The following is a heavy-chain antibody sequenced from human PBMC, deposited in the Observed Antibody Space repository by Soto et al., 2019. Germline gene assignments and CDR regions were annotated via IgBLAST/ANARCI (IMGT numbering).Heavy chain of an antibody. CDR1: GYSFTSYY. CDR3: ARWGDPNSNYGSYYGMDV. J-gene: IGHJ6*02. CDR2: INPSGGST. V-gene: IGHV1-46*01. D-gene: IGHD4-4*01. Sequence: ASLNVSCKASGYSFTSYYMHWVRQAPGQGFEWMGIINPSGGSTSYAQKFQGRVTMTRDTSTSTVYMELSSLRSEDTAVYYCARWGDPNSNYGSYYGMDVWGQGTTVTVSS.